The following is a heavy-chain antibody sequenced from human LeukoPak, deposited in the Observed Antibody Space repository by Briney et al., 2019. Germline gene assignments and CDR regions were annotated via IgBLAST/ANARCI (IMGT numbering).Heavy chain of an antibody. D-gene: IGHD3-9*01. CDR2: IKQDGSEK. V-gene: IGHV3-7*01. Sequence: PGGSLRLSCAASGFTFSSYWMSWVRQAPGKGLEWVANIKQDGSEKYYVDSVKGRFTISRDNAKNSLYLQMNRLRVEDTAVYYCARDISLGYDILTAYGYFDCWGQGTLVTVSS. CDR1: GFTFSSYW. J-gene: IGHJ4*02. CDR3: ARDISLGYDILTAYGYFDC.